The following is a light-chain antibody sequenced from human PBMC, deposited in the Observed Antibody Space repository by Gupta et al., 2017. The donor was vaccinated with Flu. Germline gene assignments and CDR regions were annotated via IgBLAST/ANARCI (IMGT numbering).Light chain of an antibody. V-gene: IGKV1-39*01. CDR1: QSISTY. Sequence: GDRVTISCRASQSISTYLNWYQQKPGQVPKVLIYAASSLQSGVASSFSGSGSGTDFTLTISSLQPEDFATYYCQQSYSSPFTFGHGTKLEIK. CDR3: QQSYSSPFT. J-gene: IGKJ2*01. CDR2: AAS.